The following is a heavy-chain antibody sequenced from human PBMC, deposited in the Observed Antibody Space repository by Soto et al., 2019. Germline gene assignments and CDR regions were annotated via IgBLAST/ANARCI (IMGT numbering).Heavy chain of an antibody. J-gene: IGHJ4*02. D-gene: IGHD2-21*02. V-gene: IGHV4-59*01. CDR2: IYYSGST. Sequence: SETLSLTCTVSGGSISSYYWSWIRQPPGKGLEWIGYIYYSGSTNYNPSLKSRVTISVDTSKNQFSLKLSSVTAADTAVYYCARDHGGDSGYWGQGTLVTVSS. CDR3: ARDHGGDSGY. CDR1: GGSISSYY.